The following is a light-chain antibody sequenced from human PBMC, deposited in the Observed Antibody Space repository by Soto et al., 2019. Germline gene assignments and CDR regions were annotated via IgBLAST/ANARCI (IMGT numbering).Light chain of an antibody. CDR1: QSVSSTY. Sequence: EIVLTQSPGTLAFSPGEIASLSLRASQSVSSTYLAWYQQKPGQAPRLLIYGASNRATGIPDRFSGSGSGTDFTLTISRLEPEDFAVYYCQQYGSSGKFGQGTKV. J-gene: IGKJ1*01. CDR2: GAS. V-gene: IGKV3-20*01. CDR3: QQYGSSGK.